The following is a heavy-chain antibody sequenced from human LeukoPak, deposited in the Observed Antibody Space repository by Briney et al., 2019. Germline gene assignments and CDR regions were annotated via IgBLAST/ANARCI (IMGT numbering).Heavy chain of an antibody. CDR2: ISYDGSNK. CDR1: GFTFSSYA. J-gene: IGHJ4*02. D-gene: IGHD3-22*01. V-gene: IGHV3-30-3*01. CDR3: ARSPSYYYDSSGYYFDY. Sequence: GGSLRLSCAASGFTFSSYAMHWVRQAPGKGLEWAAVISYDGSNKYYADSVKGRFTISRDNSKNTLYLQMNSLRAEDTAVYYCARSPSYYYDSSGYYFDYWGQGTLVTVSS.